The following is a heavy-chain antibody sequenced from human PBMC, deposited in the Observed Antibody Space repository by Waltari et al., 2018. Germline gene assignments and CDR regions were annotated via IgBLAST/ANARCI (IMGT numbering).Heavy chain of an antibody. Sequence: QVQLVQSGAEVKKSGASVKVSCKASGYTFTDFFIHWVRQAPGQGLEWMGRINPNSGDTSYAQRFQGRVTMTGDTSITTAYMELTGLRSDDTAIYYCVRSGGGTTTFGVAEWGQGSLVTVSS. CDR1: GYTFTDFF. J-gene: IGHJ4*02. CDR2: INPNSGDT. CDR3: VRSGGGTTTFGVAE. V-gene: IGHV1-2*06. D-gene: IGHD3-3*01.